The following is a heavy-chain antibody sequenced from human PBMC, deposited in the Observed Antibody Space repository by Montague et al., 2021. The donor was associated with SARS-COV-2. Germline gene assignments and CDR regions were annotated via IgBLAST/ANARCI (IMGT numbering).Heavy chain of an antibody. CDR2: ISWNSGSI. CDR3: AQDRGYYGSGSYFEY. V-gene: IGHV3-9*01. CDR1: GFTFHDYA. J-gene: IGHJ4*02. Sequence: SLRLSCAASGFTFHDYALHWVRQVPGKGLEWVSGISWNSGSIGYGDSVKGRFTISRGNAKNSLYLQMNSLRAEDTASYYCAQDRGYYGSGSYFEYWGQGTLVTASS. D-gene: IGHD3-10*01.